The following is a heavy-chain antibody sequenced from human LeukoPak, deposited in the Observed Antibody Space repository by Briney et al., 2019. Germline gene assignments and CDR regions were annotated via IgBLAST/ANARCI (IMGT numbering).Heavy chain of an antibody. J-gene: IGHJ4*02. CDR3: ARKSYYDSSGPGGGALNYFDY. D-gene: IGHD3-22*01. V-gene: IGHV1-69*05. Sequence: SVKVSCKASGGTFSSYAISWVRQAPGQGLEWMGRIITIFGTAKYAQKFQGRVTITTDESTSTAYMELSSLRSEDTAVYYCARKSYYDSSGPGGGALNYFDYWGQGTLVTVSS. CDR1: GGTFSSYA. CDR2: IITIFGTA.